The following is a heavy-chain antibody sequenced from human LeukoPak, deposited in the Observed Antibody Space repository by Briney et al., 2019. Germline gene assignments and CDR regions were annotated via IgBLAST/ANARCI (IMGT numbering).Heavy chain of an antibody. J-gene: IGHJ4*02. CDR1: GFTFSSYG. CDR2: IRYDGSNK. D-gene: IGHD6-19*01. CDR3: AKDLLAVAEVTDY. Sequence: GGSLRLSCAASGFTFSSYGMHWVRQAPGKGLEWVAFIRYDGSNKYYADSVKGRFTISRDNSKNTLYLQMNSLRAEDTAVYYCAKDLLAVAEVTDYWGQGTLVTVSS. V-gene: IGHV3-30*02.